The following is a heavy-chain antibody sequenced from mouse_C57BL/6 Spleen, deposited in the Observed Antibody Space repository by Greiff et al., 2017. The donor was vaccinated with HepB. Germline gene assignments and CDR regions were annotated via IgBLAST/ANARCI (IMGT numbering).Heavy chain of an antibody. CDR2: INPSTGGT. D-gene: IGHD2-3*01. CDR1: GYSFTGYY. V-gene: IGHV1-42*01. J-gene: IGHJ4*01. Sequence: EVQLQESGPELVKPGASVKISCKASGYSFTGYYMNWVKQSPEKSLEWIGEINPSTGGTTYNQKFKAQATLTVDKSSSTAYMQLKSLTSEDSAVYYCARYDGYYPYYAMDYWGQGTSVTVSS. CDR3: ARYDGYYPYYAMDY.